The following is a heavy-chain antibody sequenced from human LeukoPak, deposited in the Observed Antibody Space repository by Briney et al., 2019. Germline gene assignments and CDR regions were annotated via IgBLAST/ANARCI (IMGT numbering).Heavy chain of an antibody. CDR3: TTPLAVAVGNDY. CDR2: NKSKTDGGTT. D-gene: IGHD6-19*01. V-gene: IGHV3-15*01. Sequence: GGSLRLSCAASGFTFSNAWMSWVRQAPGKGLEWVGRNKSKTDGGTTDYAAPVKGRFTISRDDSKNTLYLQMNSLKTEDTAVYYCTTPLAVAVGNDYRGQGTLVTVSS. CDR1: GFTFSNAW. J-gene: IGHJ4*02.